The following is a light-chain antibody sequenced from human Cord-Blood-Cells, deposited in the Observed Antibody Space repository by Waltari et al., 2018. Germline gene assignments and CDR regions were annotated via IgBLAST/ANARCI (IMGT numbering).Light chain of an antibody. CDR1: SSDVGGYNY. CDR2: DVS. V-gene: IGLV2-14*01. J-gene: IGLJ1*01. Sequence: QSVLTQPASVSGSPGQSITISCTGTSSDVGGYNYVSWYQQHPGKAPKLMIYDVSNRPSVVSNRFSGSKSGNTASLTISGLQAEDEADYYCSSYTSSSTLFGTGTKVTVL. CDR3: SSYTSSSTL.